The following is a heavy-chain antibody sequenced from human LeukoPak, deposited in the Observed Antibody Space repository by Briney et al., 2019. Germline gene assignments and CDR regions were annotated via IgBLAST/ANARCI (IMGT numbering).Heavy chain of an antibody. J-gene: IGHJ5*02. D-gene: IGHD4-17*01. Sequence: SSVKVSCKASGGTFSSYAISWVRQAPGQGLEWMGRIILIFGTANYAQKFQGRVTITTDESTSTAYMELSSLRSEDTAVYYCARTPDYGENWFDPWGQGTLVTVSS. CDR2: IILIFGTA. V-gene: IGHV1-69*05. CDR3: ARTPDYGENWFDP. CDR1: GGTFSSYA.